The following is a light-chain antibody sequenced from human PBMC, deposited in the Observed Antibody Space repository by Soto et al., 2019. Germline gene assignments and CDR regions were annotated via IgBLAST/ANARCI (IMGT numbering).Light chain of an antibody. V-gene: IGKV1-8*01. J-gene: IGKJ1*01. Sequence: AIQLTQSPSSLSASTGYRVTITFRASQGISSYLAWYQQKPGKAPKLLIYAASTLQSGVPSRFSGSGSGTEFTLTISSLQPDDFATYYCQHYNSYSETFGQGTKVDIK. CDR3: QHYNSYSET. CDR1: QGISSY. CDR2: AAS.